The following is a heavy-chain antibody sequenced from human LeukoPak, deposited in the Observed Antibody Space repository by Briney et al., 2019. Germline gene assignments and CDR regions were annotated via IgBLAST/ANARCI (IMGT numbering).Heavy chain of an antibody. CDR1: GFTFSNYA. V-gene: IGHV3-23*01. Sequence: GVSLRLSCAASGFTFSNYAMSWVRQAPGRGLEWVSAISGSSGLTYYADSVKGRFTISRDNSKNTLFLQMNSLRAEDTAVYYCARRGESASYGDYRFDYWGQGTLVTVSS. J-gene: IGHJ4*02. CDR3: ARRGESASYGDYRFDY. D-gene: IGHD4-17*01. CDR2: ISGSSGLT.